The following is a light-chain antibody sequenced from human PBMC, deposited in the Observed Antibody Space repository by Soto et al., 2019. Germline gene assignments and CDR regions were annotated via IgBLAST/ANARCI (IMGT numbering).Light chain of an antibody. J-gene: IGLJ1*01. CDR3: DSYTSSSSYA. V-gene: IGLV2-14*01. CDR2: DVS. Sequence: QSVLTQPASVSESPGQSIPISCTGTGSDVGAYRYVSWYQQHPGQAPKLIIYDVSNRPSGVSDRFSGSKSGNTASLTISGLQSEDEADYYCDSYTSSSSYAFGTGTKVTVL. CDR1: GSDVGAYRY.